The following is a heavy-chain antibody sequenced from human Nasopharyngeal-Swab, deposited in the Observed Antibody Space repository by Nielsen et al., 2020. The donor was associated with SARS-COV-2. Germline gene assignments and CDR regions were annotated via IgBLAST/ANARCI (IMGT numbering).Heavy chain of an antibody. CDR2: INHSGST. CDR1: GAPSSGYY. V-gene: IGHV4-34*01. Sequence: SETLSPTFAVYGAPSSGYYWSWIRQPPGKGLEWIGEINHSGSTNNNPSLKSRVTISVDTSKNQFSLKLSSVTAAGTAVYYCARAGAYCSSTSCYIDYWGQGTLVTVSS. D-gene: IGHD2-2*02. J-gene: IGHJ4*02. CDR3: ARAGAYCSSTSCYIDY.